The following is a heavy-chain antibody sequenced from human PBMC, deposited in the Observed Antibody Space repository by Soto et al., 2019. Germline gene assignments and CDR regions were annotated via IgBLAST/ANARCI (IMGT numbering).Heavy chain of an antibody. CDR1: GESVSSNRAA. J-gene: IGHJ6*03. CDR3: AGTTSHQWYYMDV. D-gene: IGHD1-7*01. V-gene: IGHV6-1*01. CDR2: TYYRSRWYN. Sequence: SQTLSRTGAICGESVSSNRAAWNWIRLSPSRGLEWLARTYYRSRWYNDYAVSVRSRITVNPDTSKNQFSLQLTSVTPEDTAVYYCAGTTSHQWYYMDVWGKGTTVTVSS.